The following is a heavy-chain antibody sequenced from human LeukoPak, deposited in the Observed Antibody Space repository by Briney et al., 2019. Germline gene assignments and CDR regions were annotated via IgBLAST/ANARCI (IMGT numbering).Heavy chain of an antibody. CDR1: GFTFDDYG. V-gene: IGHV3-20*04. CDR2: INWNGGST. J-gene: IGHJ4*02. Sequence: GGSLRLSCAASGFTFDDYGMTWVRQAPGKGLEWVSGINWNGGSTGYADSVRGRFTISRDNAKNSLYLQMNSLRAEDTALYYCARGLSGDYVGNWDYWGQGTLVTVSS. D-gene: IGHD4-23*01. CDR3: ARGLSGDYVGNWDY.